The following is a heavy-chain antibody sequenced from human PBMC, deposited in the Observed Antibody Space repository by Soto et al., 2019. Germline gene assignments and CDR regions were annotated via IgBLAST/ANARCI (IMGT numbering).Heavy chain of an antibody. D-gene: IGHD6-13*01. J-gene: IGHJ4*02. V-gene: IGHV3-33*01. CDR1: GFTFGNYG. CDR2: IWHAGNYK. CDR3: ARDRAAAGKGGQYLDY. Sequence: QVQLVESGGGVVQPGTSLRLACEASGFTFGNYGMHWVRQAPGKGLEWVAVIWHAGNYKYSADSVKGRFTISRDNSKNTLFLQMNGPTADDTAVYYCARDRAAAGKGGQYLDYWGQGTLVTVSS.